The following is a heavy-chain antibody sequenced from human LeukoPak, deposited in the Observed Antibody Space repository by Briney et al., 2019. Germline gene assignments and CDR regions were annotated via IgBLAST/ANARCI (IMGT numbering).Heavy chain of an antibody. V-gene: IGHV3-9*01. CDR3: ARVYYGQGAFDI. CDR1: GFTFDDYA. J-gene: IGHJ3*02. Sequence: PGRSLRLSCAASGFTFDDYAMHWVRQAPGKGLEWVSGISWNSGSIGYADSVKGRFTISRDNAKNSLYLQMNSLRAEDTAVYYCARVYYGQGAFDIWGQGTMVTVSS. D-gene: IGHD3-10*01. CDR2: ISWNSGSI.